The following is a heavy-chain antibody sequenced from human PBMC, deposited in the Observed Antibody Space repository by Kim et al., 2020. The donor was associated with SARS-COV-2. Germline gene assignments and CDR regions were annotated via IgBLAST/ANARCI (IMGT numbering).Heavy chain of an antibody. CDR3: ARGGITMIEWGWFDP. J-gene: IGHJ5*02. V-gene: IGHV1-8*01. Sequence: KFQGRVTMTRNTSISTAYMELSSLRSEDTAVYYCARGGITMIEWGWFDPWGQGTLVTVSS. D-gene: IGHD3-22*01.